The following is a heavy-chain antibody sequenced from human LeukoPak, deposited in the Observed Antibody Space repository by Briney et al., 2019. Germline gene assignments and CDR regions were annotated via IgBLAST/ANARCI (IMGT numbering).Heavy chain of an antibody. D-gene: IGHD2-2*01. CDR1: GYRFTDYY. CDR3: ARELGFCSSTSCPLYHY. V-gene: IGHV1-2*02. CDR2: INPNNGGT. J-gene: IGHJ4*02. Sequence: ASVKVSCKASGYRFTDYYVHWVRQAPGQGLEWMGWINPNNGGTNYAQKFHGRVTMTRDTYITTAYMELNRLTSDDTAVYYCARELGFCSSTSCPLYHYWGQGTLVTVSS.